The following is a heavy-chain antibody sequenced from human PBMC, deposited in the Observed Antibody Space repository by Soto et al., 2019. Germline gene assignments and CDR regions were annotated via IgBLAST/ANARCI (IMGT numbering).Heavy chain of an antibody. CDR1: GGSISSGGYY. V-gene: IGHV4-31*03. Sequence: QVQLQESGPGLVKPSQTLSLTCTVSGGSISSGGYYWSWIRQHPGKGLEWIGYIYYSGSTYYNPSRKGRVTISGDTSKNQFSRKLSSVTAADTAVYYCAGVRGVTWFDPWGQGTLVTVSS. CDR3: AGVRGVTWFDP. J-gene: IGHJ5*02. CDR2: IYYSGST. D-gene: IGHD3-10*01.